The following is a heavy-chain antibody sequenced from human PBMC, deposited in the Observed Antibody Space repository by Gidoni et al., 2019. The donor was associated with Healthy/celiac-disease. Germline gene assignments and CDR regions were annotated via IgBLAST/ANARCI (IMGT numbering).Heavy chain of an antibody. D-gene: IGHD3-3*01. J-gene: IGHJ5*02. V-gene: IGHV4-34*01. CDR3: ARVFLEWLPGAHWFDP. Sequence: QVQLQQWGAGLLKPSETLSLTCAVYGGSFSGYYWSWIRQPPGKGLEWIGEINHSGSTNYNPSLKSRVTISVDTSKNQFSLKLSSVTAADTAVYYCARVFLEWLPGAHWFDPWGQGTLVTVSS. CDR1: GGSFSGYY. CDR2: INHSGST.